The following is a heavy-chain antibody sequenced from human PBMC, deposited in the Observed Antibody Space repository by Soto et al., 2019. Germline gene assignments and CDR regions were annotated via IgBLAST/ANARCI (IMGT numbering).Heavy chain of an antibody. CDR2: ISAYNGNT. J-gene: IGHJ4*02. V-gene: IGHV1-18*01. CDR3: ARVLYCGGDCYTSFDY. CDR1: GYTFTSYG. Sequence: QVQLVQSGAEVKKPGASVKVSCKASGYTFTSYGISWVRQAPGQGLEWMGWISAYNGNTNYAQKLQGRVTMTTDTSTSTAYMELRSLRFDDTAVYYCARVLYCGGDCYTSFDYWGQGTLVTVSS. D-gene: IGHD2-21*01.